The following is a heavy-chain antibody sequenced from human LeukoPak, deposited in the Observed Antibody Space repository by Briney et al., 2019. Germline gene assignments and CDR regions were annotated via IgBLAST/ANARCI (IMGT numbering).Heavy chain of an antibody. V-gene: IGHV4-39*01. Sequence: SETLSLTCTVSGGSISSSSYYWGWIRQPPGKGLEWVGSIYYSGSTYYNPSLKSRVTISVDTSKNQFSLKLSSVTAADTAVYYCARHGGYYYYYGMDVWGQGTTVTVSS. CDR3: ARHGGYYYYYGMDV. J-gene: IGHJ6*02. CDR1: GGSISSSSYY. CDR2: IYYSGST. D-gene: IGHD3-10*01.